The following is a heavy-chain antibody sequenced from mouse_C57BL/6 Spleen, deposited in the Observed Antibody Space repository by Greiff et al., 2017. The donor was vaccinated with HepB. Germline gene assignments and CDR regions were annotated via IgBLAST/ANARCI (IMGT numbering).Heavy chain of an antibody. J-gene: IGHJ2*01. D-gene: IGHD2-1*01. CDR2: IYPGSGST. CDR1: GYTFTSYW. Sequence: VQLQQSGAELVKPGASVKMSCKASGYTFTSYWITWVKQRPGQGLEWIGDIYPGSGSTNYNEKFKSKATLTVDTSSRTAYMQLSRLTAEDSAVYYCASGLIYYGNYDFDYWGQGTTLTVSS. CDR3: ASGLIYYGNYDFDY. V-gene: IGHV1-55*01.